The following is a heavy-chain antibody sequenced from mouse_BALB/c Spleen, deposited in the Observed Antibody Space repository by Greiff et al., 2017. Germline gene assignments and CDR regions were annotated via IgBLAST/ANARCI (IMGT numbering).Heavy chain of an antibody. J-gene: IGHJ2*01. Sequence: EVKLVESGAELVKPGASVKLSCTASGFNIKDTYMHWVKQRPEQGLEWIGRIDPANGNTKYDPKFQGKATITADTSSNTAYLQLSSLTSEDTAVYYCARGFYYGSTLFDYWGQGTTLTVSS. D-gene: IGHD1-1*01. V-gene: IGHV14-3*02. CDR2: IDPANGNT. CDR3: ARGFYYGSTLFDY. CDR1: GFNIKDTY.